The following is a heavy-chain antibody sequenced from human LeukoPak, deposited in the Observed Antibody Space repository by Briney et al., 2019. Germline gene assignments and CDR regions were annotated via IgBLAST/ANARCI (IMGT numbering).Heavy chain of an antibody. J-gene: IGHJ6*02. CDR1: GFTFSRYG. D-gene: IGHD3-10*01. CDR2: ASYDGSNK. CDR3: AKDRGAHYYDSMDV. V-gene: IGHV3-30*18. Sequence: GGSLRLSCAASGFTFSRYGMHWVRQAPGKGLEWVVVASYDGSNKQYVDSVKGRFTISRDNSKNMLYLEMNSLRAEDTGVYYCAKDRGAHYYDSMDVWGQGTTVTVSS.